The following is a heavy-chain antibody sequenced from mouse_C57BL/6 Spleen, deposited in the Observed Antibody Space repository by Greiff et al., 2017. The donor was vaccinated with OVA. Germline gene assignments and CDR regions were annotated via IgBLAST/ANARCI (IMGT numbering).Heavy chain of an antibody. J-gene: IGHJ3*01. Sequence: QVQLQQPGAELVKPGASVKLSCKASGYTFTSYWMQWVKQRPGQGLEWIGEIDPSDSYTNYNQKFKGKATLTVDTSSSTAYMQLSSLTSEDSAVYYCARPTVVGGTWFAYWGQGTLVTVSA. CDR3: ARPTVVGGTWFAY. V-gene: IGHV1-50*01. CDR1: GYTFTSYW. D-gene: IGHD1-1*01. CDR2: IDPSDSYT.